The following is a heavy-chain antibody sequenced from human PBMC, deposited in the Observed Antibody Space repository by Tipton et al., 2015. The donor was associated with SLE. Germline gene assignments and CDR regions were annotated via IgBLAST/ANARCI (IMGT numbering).Heavy chain of an antibody. V-gene: IGHV1-46*01. CDR3: AREGIAVAGIGWYFDL. CDR2: INPSGGST. D-gene: IGHD6-19*01. J-gene: IGHJ2*01. Sequence: QLVQSGAEVKKPGASVKVSCKASGYTFTSYYMHWVRQAPGQGLEWMGIINPSGGSTSYAQKFQGRVTMTRDTSTSTVYMELSSLRSEDTAVYYCAREGIAVAGIGWYFDLWGRGTLVTVSS. CDR1: GYTFTSYY.